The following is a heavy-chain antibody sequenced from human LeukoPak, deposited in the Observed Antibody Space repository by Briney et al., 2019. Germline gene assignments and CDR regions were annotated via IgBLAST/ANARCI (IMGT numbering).Heavy chain of an antibody. J-gene: IGHJ4*02. Sequence: PSETLSLTCTVSGGSISSYYWSWIRQPPGKGLEWIGYIYTSGSTNYNPSLKGRVTISVDTSKNQFSLKLSSVTAADTAVYYCARHSSSGYYFGYWGQGTLVTVSS. V-gene: IGHV4-4*09. CDR3: ARHSSSGYYFGY. CDR2: IYTSGST. D-gene: IGHD3-22*01. CDR1: GGSISSYY.